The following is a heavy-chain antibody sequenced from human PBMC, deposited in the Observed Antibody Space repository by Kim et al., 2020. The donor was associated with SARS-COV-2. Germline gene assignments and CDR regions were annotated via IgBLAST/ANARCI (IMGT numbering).Heavy chain of an antibody. J-gene: IGHJ4*02. Sequence: ASVKVSCKASGYTFTSYAMHWVRQAPGQRLEWMGWINAGNGNTKYSQKFQGRVTITRDTSASTAYMELSSLRSEDTAVYYCARKCSGGSCYSRYYFDYWGQGTLVTVSS. D-gene: IGHD2-15*01. CDR3: ARKCSGGSCYSRYYFDY. CDR1: GYTFTSYA. CDR2: INAGNGNT. V-gene: IGHV1-3*01.